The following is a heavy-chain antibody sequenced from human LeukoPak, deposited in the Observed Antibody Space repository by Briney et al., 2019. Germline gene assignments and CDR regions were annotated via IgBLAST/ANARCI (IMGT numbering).Heavy chain of an antibody. J-gene: IGHJ4*02. CDR2: VYYSGTT. Sequence: SETLSLTCTVSGGSISSRGFFWGWIRQPPGKGPEWIGSVYYSGTTYYNPSLKSRVTISVDTSKNQFSLKLSSVTAADTAVYYCARPLWFLNGPFDYWGQGTLVTVSS. CDR3: ARPLWFLNGPFDY. D-gene: IGHD2-21*01. V-gene: IGHV4-39*01. CDR1: GGSISSRGFF.